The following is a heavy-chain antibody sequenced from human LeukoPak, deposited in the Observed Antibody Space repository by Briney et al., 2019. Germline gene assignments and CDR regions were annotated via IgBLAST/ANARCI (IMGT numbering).Heavy chain of an antibody. CDR1: GGSISSGGYS. J-gene: IGHJ5*02. V-gene: IGHV4-30-2*01. CDR3: ARDLRGLAAAGSWYWFDP. D-gene: IGHD6-13*01. Sequence: PSQTLSLTCAVSGGSISSGGYSWSWIRQPPGKGLEWIGYIYHSGSTYYNPSLKSRVTISVDTSKNQFSLKLSSVTAADTAVYYCARDLRGLAAAGSWYWFDPWGQGTLVTVSS. CDR2: IYHSGST.